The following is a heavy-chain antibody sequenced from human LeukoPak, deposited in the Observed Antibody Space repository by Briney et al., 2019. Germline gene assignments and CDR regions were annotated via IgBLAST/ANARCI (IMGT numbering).Heavy chain of an antibody. CDR1: GGSISGYY. J-gene: IGHJ5*02. CDR3: ARDRDWHYWFDP. D-gene: IGHD1-7*01. CDR2: VYSSGIT. Sequence: SETLSLTCTVPGGSISGYYWSWIRQPAGKGLEWIGRVYSSGITNYNPSLKSRVNMSVDTSKNQFSLKLTSVTAADTAVYYCARDRDWHYWFDPWGQGTLVTVSS. V-gene: IGHV4-4*07.